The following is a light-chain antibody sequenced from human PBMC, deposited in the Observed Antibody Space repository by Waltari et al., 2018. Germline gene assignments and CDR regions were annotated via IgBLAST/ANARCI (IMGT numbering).Light chain of an antibody. CDR2: GAS. CDR1: QSVSSSY. CDR3: HQYGSSSLT. V-gene: IGKV3-20*01. Sequence: EIVMAQSPGALALSPGERARLSRRASQSVSSSYLAWYHQKPGQAPRLLIYGASRRAPGIPDRFSGSGSGPDFTLTLSSLEPEDFAVYYCHQYGSSSLTFCHGTKVEL. J-gene: IGKJ1*01.